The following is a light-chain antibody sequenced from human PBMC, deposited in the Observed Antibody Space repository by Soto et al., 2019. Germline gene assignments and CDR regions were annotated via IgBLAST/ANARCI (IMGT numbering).Light chain of an antibody. CDR1: QNINNW. CDR3: QQYNSYSRGT. J-gene: IGKJ1*01. V-gene: IGKV1-5*03. CDR2: TAS. Sequence: DIQMTQSPSTLSASVGDRVTITCRASQNINNWLAWYQQKPGKVPKLLIYTASSLESGVPSSFSGSGSGTEFTLTISCLPTDDFATYYCQQYNSYSRGTFGQGTKVEIK.